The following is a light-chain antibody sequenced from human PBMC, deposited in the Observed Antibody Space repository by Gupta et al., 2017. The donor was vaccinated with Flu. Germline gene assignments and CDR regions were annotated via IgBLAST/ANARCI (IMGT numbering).Light chain of an antibody. J-gene: IGKJ4*01. CDR2: DAS. V-gene: IGKV3-11*01. Sequence: SPPTLSLSPGERATLSCRASQSLSNYLAWYQQKPGQAPRLLIYDASNRATGIPARFSGSGAGTDFTLTSSSLEPEDFAVYYCQQGSNWVTFGGGTKVEIK. CDR1: QSLSNY. CDR3: QQGSNWVT.